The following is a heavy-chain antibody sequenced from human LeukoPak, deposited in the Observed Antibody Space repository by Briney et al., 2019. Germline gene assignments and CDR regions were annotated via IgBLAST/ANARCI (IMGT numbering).Heavy chain of an antibody. J-gene: IGHJ4*02. D-gene: IGHD5-24*01. CDR3: ARGGDGYDY. CDR2: ISSSSSTI. Sequence: GGSLRLPCAASGFTFSSYSMNWVRQAPGKGLEWVSYISSSSSTIYYAGSVKGRFTISRDNAKNSLYLQMNSLRAEDTAVYYCARGGDGYDYWGQGTLVTVSS. V-gene: IGHV3-48*01. CDR1: GFTFSSYS.